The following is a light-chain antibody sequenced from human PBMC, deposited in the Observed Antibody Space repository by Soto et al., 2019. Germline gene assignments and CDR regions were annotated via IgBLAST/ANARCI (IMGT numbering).Light chain of an antibody. CDR2: EVS. V-gene: IGLV2-23*02. J-gene: IGLJ1*01. Sequence: QSAVTQPASVSGSPGQSVTISCTGTSYDGGTYGLVSWYQQHPGKAPKLLLYEVSKRPSGVSDRYSGSQSGNTASLTISGLRAEDEADFYCGSYEVDIIFFVFATGTKLTVL. CDR3: GSYEVDIIFFV. CDR1: SYDGGTYGL.